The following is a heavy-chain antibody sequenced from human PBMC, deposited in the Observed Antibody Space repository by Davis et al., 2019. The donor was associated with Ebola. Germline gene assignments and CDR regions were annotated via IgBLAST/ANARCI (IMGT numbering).Heavy chain of an antibody. CDR3: AREDLYGMDV. V-gene: IGHV3-48*01. J-gene: IGHJ6*04. CDR2: ISSSSTNI. Sequence: GESLKISCEASGFRFSTYTMNWVRQAPGKGLEWITYISSSSTNIYYADSVKGRFTVSRDNAKNSLFLQMNSLRGEDAAVYYCAREDLYGMDVWGKGTTVTVSS. CDR1: GFRFSTYT.